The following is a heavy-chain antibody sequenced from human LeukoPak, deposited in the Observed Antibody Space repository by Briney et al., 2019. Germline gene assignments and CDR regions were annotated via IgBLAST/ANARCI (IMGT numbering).Heavy chain of an antibody. J-gene: IGHJ4*02. V-gene: IGHV5-51*01. CDR2: IYPGDSET. CDR1: GYSFSSYW. CDR3: ARGPTPYDSSWFWPLDY. D-gene: IGHD6-13*01. Sequence: GESLKISCEGSGYSFSSYWIAWVRQMPGKGLEWMGIIYPGDSETRYSPSFQGQVTISANKFISTAYLQWSSLNASDTAMYLCARGPTPYDSSWFWPLDYWGQGTLVTVSS.